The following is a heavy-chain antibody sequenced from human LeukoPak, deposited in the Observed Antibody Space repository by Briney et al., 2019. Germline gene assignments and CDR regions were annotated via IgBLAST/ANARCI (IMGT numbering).Heavy chain of an antibody. CDR3: ARDDLYDFWSGYLLDY. CDR1: GYTFTSYY. D-gene: IGHD3-3*01. CDR2: INPSGGST. V-gene: IGHV1-46*01. J-gene: IGHJ4*02. Sequence: GASVKVSCKASGYTFTSYYMHWVRQAPGQGLEWMGIINPSGGSTSYAQKLQGRVTMTRDMSTSTVYMELSSLRSEDTAVYYCARDDLYDFWSGYLLDYWGQGTLVTVSS.